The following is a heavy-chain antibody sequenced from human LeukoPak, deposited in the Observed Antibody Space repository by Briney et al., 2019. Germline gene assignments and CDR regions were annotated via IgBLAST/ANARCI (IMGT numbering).Heavy chain of an antibody. D-gene: IGHD5-18*01. J-gene: IGHJ6*03. V-gene: IGHV1-18*01. CDR3: ARARWIQLWLIDYMDV. Sequence: ASVKVSCKASGGTFSSYAISWVRQAPGQGLEWMGWISAYNGNTNYAQKLQGRVTMTTDTSTSTAYMELRSLRSDDTAVYYCARARWIQLWLIDYMDVWGKGTTVTISS. CDR1: GGTFSSYA. CDR2: ISAYNGNT.